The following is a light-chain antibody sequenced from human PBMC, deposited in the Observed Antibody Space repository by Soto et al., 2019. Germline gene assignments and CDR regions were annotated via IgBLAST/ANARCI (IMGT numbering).Light chain of an antibody. CDR3: SSYTTSSTWV. CDR1: TSDVGNYNY. Sequence: HSALTQPASVSGSPGQSITISCTGSTSDVGNYNYVSWYQQHPGKSPKLIILEVFNRPSGVSNRFTDSKSSNTASLTISGLHAEDEADYYCSSYTTSSTWVFGGGTKLTVL. V-gene: IGLV2-14*01. J-gene: IGLJ3*02. CDR2: EVF.